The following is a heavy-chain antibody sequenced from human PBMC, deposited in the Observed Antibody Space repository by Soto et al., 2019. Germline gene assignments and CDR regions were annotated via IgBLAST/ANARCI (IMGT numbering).Heavy chain of an antibody. J-gene: IGHJ5*02. CDR1: GYIFTNYG. Sequence: QVQLVQSGAEVKKPGASVKVSCKASGYIFTNYGISWVRQAPGQGLEWMGWISAYNGNTNYAQTLQGRVTMTTDTSTSTAYMELRSLRSDDTAVYYCARDRHCGGDCDDWFDPWGQGTLVTVSS. CDR3: ARDRHCGGDCDDWFDP. CDR2: ISAYNGNT. V-gene: IGHV1-18*01. D-gene: IGHD2-21*02.